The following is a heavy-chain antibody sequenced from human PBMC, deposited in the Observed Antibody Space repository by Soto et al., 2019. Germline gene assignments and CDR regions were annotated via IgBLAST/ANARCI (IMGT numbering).Heavy chain of an antibody. J-gene: IGHJ5*02. Sequence: QVQLVQSGAEVKKPGASVKVSCKASGYTFTSYAMHWVRQAPGQRLEWMGWINAGNGNTKYSQKFQGRVTITRDTSASTAYMELISLRSEDTAVYYGSGERGAEEMMGISNWFDPWGQGPLVNVSS. CDR3: SGERGAEEMMGISNWFDP. CDR1: GYTFTSYA. CDR2: INAGNGNT. V-gene: IGHV1-3*01. D-gene: IGHD6-13*01.